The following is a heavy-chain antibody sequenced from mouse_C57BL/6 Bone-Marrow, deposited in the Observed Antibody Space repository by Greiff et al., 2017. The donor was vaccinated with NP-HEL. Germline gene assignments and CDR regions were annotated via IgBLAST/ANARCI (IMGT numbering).Heavy chain of an antibody. CDR2: IRNKANNHAT. CDR1: GFTFSDAW. J-gene: IGHJ4*01. V-gene: IGHV6-6*01. CDR3: TRPYYSNSLPYYYAMDY. D-gene: IGHD2-5*01. Sequence: DVMLVESGGGLVQPGGSMKLSCAASGFTFSDAWMDWVRQSPEKGLEWVAEIRNKANNHATYYAESVKGRFTISRDDSKSSVYLQMNSLRAEYTGIYYWTRPYYSNSLPYYYAMDYWGQGTSVTVSS.